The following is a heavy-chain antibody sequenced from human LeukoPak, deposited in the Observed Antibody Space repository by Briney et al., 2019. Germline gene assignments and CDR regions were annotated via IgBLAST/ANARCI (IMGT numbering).Heavy chain of an antibody. D-gene: IGHD6-19*01. Sequence: SSETLSLTCTVSGGSISSSSYYWGWIRQPPGKGLEWIGRIYTSGSTNYNPSLKSRVTMSVDTSKNQFSLKLSSVTAADTAVYYCARDSPSSSGWYKGGAFDIWGQGTMVTVSS. CDR3: ARDSPSSSGWYKGGAFDI. V-gene: IGHV4-39*07. CDR1: GGSISSSSYY. CDR2: IYTSGST. J-gene: IGHJ3*02.